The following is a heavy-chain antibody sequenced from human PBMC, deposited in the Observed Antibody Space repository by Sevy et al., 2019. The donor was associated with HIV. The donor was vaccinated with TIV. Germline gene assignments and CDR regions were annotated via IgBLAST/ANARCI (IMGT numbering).Heavy chain of an antibody. CDR1: GFTFHKAW. J-gene: IGHJ4*02. Sequence: GSLRPSLSASGFTFHKAWMSWVRQAPGEGLEWVGRIKRKTDGGTTDYAAPVKGRFTISRDDSKNTLLLQMNSLQSEDTAVYYCATDRDYGDYAGGFDSWGQGTLVTVSS. V-gene: IGHV3-15*01. CDR3: ATDRDYGDYAGGFDS. D-gene: IGHD4-17*01. CDR2: IKRKTDGGTT.